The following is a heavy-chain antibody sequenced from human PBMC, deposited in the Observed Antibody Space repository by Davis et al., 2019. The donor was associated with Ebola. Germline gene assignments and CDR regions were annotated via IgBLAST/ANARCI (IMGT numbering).Heavy chain of an antibody. V-gene: IGHV3-53*01. D-gene: IGHD2/OR15-2a*01. Sequence: GESLKISCATSGFTVSGNYMSWVRQAPGKGLEWVSVIYSGGSTYYADSVKGRFTISRDNSKNTLYLQMNGLRVEDTAIYYCAKDNRNIWSEVWGQGTMVTVSS. J-gene: IGHJ3*01. CDR1: GFTVSGNY. CDR3: AKDNRNIWSEV. CDR2: IYSGGST.